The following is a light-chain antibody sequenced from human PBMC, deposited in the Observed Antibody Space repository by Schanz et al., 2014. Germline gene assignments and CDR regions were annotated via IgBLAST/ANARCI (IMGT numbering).Light chain of an antibody. V-gene: IGLV2-8*01. Sequence: QSALTQPPSASGSPGQSVTISCTGTSSDVGGYNYVSWYQQHPGKAPKLMIYEVSKRPSGVPDRFSGSKSGNTASLPVSGLQAEDEADYYCSSHSLTSILVFGGGTKLTVL. CDR3: SSHSLTSILV. CDR1: SSDVGGYNY. J-gene: IGLJ2*01. CDR2: EVS.